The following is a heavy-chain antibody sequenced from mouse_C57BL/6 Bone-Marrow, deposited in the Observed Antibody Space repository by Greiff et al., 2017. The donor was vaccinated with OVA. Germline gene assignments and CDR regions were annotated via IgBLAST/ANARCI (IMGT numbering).Heavy chain of an antibody. D-gene: IGHD2-3*01. J-gene: IGHJ4*01. CDR1: GFSLTSYG. CDR3: ARFYDPYYSMDY. CDR2: IWAGGST. V-gene: IGHV2-9*02. Sequence: VQRVESGPGLVAPSQSLSITCTVSGFSLTSYGVHWVRQPPGKGLEWLGVIWAGGSTNYNPALMSRLSISKDKSKSQVFLKMNSLQTDDTAMYYCARFYDPYYSMDYWGQGTSVTVSS.